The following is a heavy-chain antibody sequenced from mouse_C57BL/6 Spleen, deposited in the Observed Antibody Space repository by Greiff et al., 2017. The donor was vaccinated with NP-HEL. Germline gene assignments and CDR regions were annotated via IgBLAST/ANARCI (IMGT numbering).Heavy chain of an antibody. D-gene: IGHD2-4*01. J-gene: IGHJ3*01. CDR2: INYDGSST. CDR1: GFTFSDYY. V-gene: IGHV5-16*01. CDR3: AREDYDVQFAY. Sequence: DVKLVESEGGLVQPGSSMKLSCTASGFTFSDYYMAWVRQVPEKGLEWVANINYDGSSTYYLDSLKSRFIISRDNAKNILYLQMSSLKSEDTATYYCAREDYDVQFAYWGQGTLVTVSA.